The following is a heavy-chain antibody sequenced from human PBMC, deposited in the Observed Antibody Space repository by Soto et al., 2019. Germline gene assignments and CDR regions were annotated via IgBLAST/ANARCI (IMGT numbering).Heavy chain of an antibody. D-gene: IGHD3-9*01. CDR3: ASTYYDILTGYQYFDY. CDR1: GGSFSGYY. V-gene: IGHV4-34*01. Sequence: QVQLQQWGAGLLKPSETLSLTCAVYGGSFSGYYWSWIRQPPGKGLEWIGEINHSGSTNYNPSLRSRVTISVDTSKNQFPLKLSSVTAADTAVYYCASTYYDILTGYQYFDYWGQGTLVTVSS. CDR2: INHSGST. J-gene: IGHJ4*02.